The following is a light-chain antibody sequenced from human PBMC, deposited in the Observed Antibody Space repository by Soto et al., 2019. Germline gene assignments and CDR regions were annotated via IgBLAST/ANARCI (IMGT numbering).Light chain of an antibody. CDR2: DVS. J-gene: IGLJ1*01. CDR3: SSYTSSRTYV. Sequence: QSVLPQPASASGSPGQSITIACTGTTSAVGGYNYASWYQQHPGKAPILMIYDVSNRPSGVSNRFSGPKSGNTASLTISGLQAEDEADYYCSSYTSSRTYVFGTGTKVTVL. V-gene: IGLV2-14*01. CDR1: TSAVGGYNY.